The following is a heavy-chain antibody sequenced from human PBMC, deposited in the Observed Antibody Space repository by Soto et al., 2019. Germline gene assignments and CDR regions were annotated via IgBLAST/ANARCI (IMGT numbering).Heavy chain of an antibody. CDR3: ARERRGSESIDV. Sequence: TLCVTYTVSGGLISSGGNFGCWIRHDPGKGLEWIGHIYSSVSTTNYNPSLKSRITILVDPSKNQFSLNLSSVTAADTAVCYCARERRGSESIDVSCQ. CDR2: IYSSVST. J-gene: IGHJ6*02. CDR1: GGLISSGGNF. D-gene: IGHD3-10*01. V-gene: IGHV4-31*03.